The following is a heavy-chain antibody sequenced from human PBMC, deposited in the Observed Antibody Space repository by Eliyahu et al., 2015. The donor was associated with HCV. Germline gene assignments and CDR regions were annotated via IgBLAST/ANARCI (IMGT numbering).Heavy chain of an antibody. CDR1: GXSISSYY. D-gene: IGHD5-18*01. CDR2: IYYSGST. Sequence: QVQLQESGPGLVKPSETLSLTCXVSGXSISSYYWSWIRQPPGKGLEWIGYIYYSGSTNYNPSLKSRVTISVDTSKNQFSLKLSSVTAADTAVYYCARAPLHVDTAMLFDYWGQGTLVTVSS. V-gene: IGHV4-59*01. J-gene: IGHJ4*02. CDR3: ARAPLHVDTAMLFDY.